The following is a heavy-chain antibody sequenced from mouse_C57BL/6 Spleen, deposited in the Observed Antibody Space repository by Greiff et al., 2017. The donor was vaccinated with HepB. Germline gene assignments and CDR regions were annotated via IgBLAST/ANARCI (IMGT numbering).Heavy chain of an antibody. Sequence: EVQLQQSGPGLVKPSQSLSLTCSVTGYSITSGYYWNWIRQFPGNKLEWMGYISYDGSNNYNPSLKNRISITRDTSKNQFFLKFNSVTTEDTATYYCARVNYYGSSPFDYWGQGTTLTVSS. CDR3: ARVNYYGSSPFDY. CDR1: GYSITSGYY. D-gene: IGHD1-1*01. CDR2: ISYDGSN. V-gene: IGHV3-6*01. J-gene: IGHJ2*01.